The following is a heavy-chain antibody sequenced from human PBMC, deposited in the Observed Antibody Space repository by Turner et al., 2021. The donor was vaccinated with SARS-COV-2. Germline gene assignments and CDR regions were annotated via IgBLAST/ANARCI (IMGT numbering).Heavy chain of an antibody. Sequence: QVQLVQSGAEVKKPGASVKVSCTVAGYTLIELSMHWVRQAPGKGLECMGGIDPEDGETISAQKFQGRVTMTEDTSTDTAYMDLSSLRSEDTTVYYCATGYVYCGGDCSIHYWGQGTLVTVSS. CDR2: IDPEDGET. CDR3: ATGYVYCGGDCSIHY. V-gene: IGHV1-24*01. J-gene: IGHJ4*02. CDR1: GYTLIELS. D-gene: IGHD2-21*02.